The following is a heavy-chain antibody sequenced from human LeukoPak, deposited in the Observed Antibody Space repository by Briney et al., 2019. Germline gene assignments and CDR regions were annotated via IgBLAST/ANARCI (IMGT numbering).Heavy chain of an antibody. D-gene: IGHD1-26*01. CDR3: AIKKGGWFDP. J-gene: IGHJ5*02. CDR2: IFTRGSS. V-gene: IGHV4-4*09. Sequence: PSETLPLTCTVSGAYISTYYWSWLRQPPGKELEWIGYIFTRGSSNYNPSLKSRVSISVDASKNEFSLRLTSVTAADTAVYYCAIKKGGWFDPWGQGILVTVSS. CDR1: GAYISTYY.